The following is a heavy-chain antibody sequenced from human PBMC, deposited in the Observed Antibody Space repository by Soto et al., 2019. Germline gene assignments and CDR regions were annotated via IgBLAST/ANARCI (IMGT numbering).Heavy chain of an antibody. J-gene: IGHJ4*02. D-gene: IGHD3-22*01. Sequence: PGGSLRLSCAASGFTFSNYAMHWVRQAPGKGLEWVAVISYDGSNKYYADSVKGRFTISRDNSKNTLFLQMNSLRAEDTAVYYCASPYYYDSSGYFPFDYWGQGTLVTAPQ. CDR2: ISYDGSNK. CDR3: ASPYYYDSSGYFPFDY. V-gene: IGHV3-30-3*01. CDR1: GFTFSNYA.